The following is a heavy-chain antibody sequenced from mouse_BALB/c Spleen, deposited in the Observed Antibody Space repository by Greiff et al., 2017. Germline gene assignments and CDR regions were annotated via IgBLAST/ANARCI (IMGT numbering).Heavy chain of an antibody. J-gene: IGHJ3*01. CDR3: ARQSLRLRSWFAY. CDR2: ISSGGGST. Sequence: EVKVVESGGGLVKPGGSLKLSCAASGFAFSSYDMSWVSQTPEKRLEWVAYISSGGGSTYYPDTVKGRFTISRDNAKNTLYLQMSSLKSEDTALYYYARQSLRLRSWFAYWGQGTLVTVSA. D-gene: IGHD1-2*01. CDR1: GFAFSSYD. V-gene: IGHV5-12-1*01.